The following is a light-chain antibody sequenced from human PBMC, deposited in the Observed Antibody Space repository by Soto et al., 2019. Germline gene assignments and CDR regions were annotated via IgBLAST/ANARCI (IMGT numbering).Light chain of an antibody. CDR2: GAS. J-gene: IGKJ1*01. CDR3: QQYGSYPWT. V-gene: IGKV3-20*01. Sequence: EIVLTQSPCTLSLSPGERATLSCRVSQSVSSSYLAWYQQKPGESPTPLIYGASSRAIGIPDRFSCSGSGTDFTLTISRLEPEDFAVYYCQQYGSYPWTFGQGTKV. CDR1: QSVSSSY.